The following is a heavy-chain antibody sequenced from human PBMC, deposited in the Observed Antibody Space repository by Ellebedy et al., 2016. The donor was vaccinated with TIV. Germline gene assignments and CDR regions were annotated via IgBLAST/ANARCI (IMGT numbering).Heavy chain of an antibody. CDR3: LREVRLGVNDD. Sequence: PGGSLRLSCAASGFTFSSYAMSWVRQAPGKEPQWVAFISYDGSKKTYADSVKGRFTVSRDGAKNTLYLHMGSLSPDDTAVYYCLREVRLGVNDDWGLGARVIVAS. V-gene: IGHV3-30*15. D-gene: IGHD3-16*01. CDR1: GFTFSSYA. J-gene: IGHJ4*02. CDR2: ISYDGSKK.